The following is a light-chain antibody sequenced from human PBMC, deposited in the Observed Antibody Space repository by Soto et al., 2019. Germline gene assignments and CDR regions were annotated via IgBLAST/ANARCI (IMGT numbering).Light chain of an antibody. CDR1: QSVNSN. Sequence: EIVMTQSPATLSVSPGERATLSCRASQSVNSNLAWYQQKPGQAPRLLISGASTRATGIPARFSGSGSETESTLTISSLQSEDFAVYYCQQYNSWWTFGQGTTVE. CDR2: GAS. J-gene: IGKJ1*01. V-gene: IGKV3-15*01. CDR3: QQYNSWWT.